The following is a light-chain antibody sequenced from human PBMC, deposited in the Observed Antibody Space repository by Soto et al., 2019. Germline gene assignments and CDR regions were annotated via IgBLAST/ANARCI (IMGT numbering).Light chain of an antibody. J-gene: IGKJ1*01. CDR1: QSVDSN. Sequence: EVVMTQSPATLSVSPGERATLSCRASQSVDSNLVWYQQKPGQAPRLLIYGASTRATGIPGRFSGSGFGTEFTLAIRRLQSEDFEVYYCQQYKHWPRTFGQGTKVEI. CDR2: GAS. CDR3: QQYKHWPRT. V-gene: IGKV3-15*01.